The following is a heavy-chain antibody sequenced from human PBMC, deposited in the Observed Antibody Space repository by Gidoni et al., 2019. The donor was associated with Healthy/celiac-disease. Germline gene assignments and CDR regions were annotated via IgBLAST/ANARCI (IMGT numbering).Heavy chain of an antibody. V-gene: IGHV4-34*01. D-gene: IGHD2-15*01. Sequence: QVQLQQWGAGLLKPSETLSLTCAVYGGSFSGYYWSWIRQPPGKGLEWIGEINHSGSTNYNPDLKRRVTISVDTSKNQFSLKRSSVTAADTAVYYCARGRARYCSGGSCLTGAFDIWGQGTMVTVSS. CDR1: GGSFSGYY. J-gene: IGHJ3*02. CDR2: INHSGST. CDR3: ARGRARYCSGGSCLTGAFDI.